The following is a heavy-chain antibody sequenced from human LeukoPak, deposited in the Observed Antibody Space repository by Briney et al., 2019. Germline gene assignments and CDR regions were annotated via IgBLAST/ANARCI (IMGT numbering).Heavy chain of an antibody. J-gene: IGHJ4*02. Sequence: ASVKVSCKASGYTFTSYGISWVRQAPGQGLEWMGWISAYNGNTNYAQKLQGRVTMTTDTSTSTAYMELRSLRSDDTAVYYCAREGINCSGGSCYGNYFDHWGQGTLVTVSS. V-gene: IGHV1-18*01. CDR2: ISAYNGNT. D-gene: IGHD2-15*01. CDR1: GYTFTSYG. CDR3: AREGINCSGGSCYGNYFDH.